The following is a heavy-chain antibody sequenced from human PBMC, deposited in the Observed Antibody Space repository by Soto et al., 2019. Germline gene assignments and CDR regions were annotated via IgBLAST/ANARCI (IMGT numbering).Heavy chain of an antibody. D-gene: IGHD2-2*01. CDR1: GFTFSSYW. CDR3: GRERGYCSSTSCYVYYYYMDV. Sequence: GGSLRLSCAASGFTFSSYWMHWVRQAPGKGLVWVSRINSDGSSTSYADSVKGRFTISRDNAKNTLYLQMNSLRAEDTAVYYCGRERGYCSSTSCYVYYYYMDVWGKGTTVTVSS. J-gene: IGHJ6*03. V-gene: IGHV3-74*01. CDR2: INSDGSST.